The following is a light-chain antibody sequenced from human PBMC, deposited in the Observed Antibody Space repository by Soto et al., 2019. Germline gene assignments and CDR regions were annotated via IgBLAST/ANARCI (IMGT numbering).Light chain of an antibody. CDR3: QQSYSTPRT. CDR2: AAS. V-gene: IGKV1-39*01. Sequence: DIQMTQSPSSLSASVGDRVTITCRASQSISSYLNWYQQKPGKAPKLLIYAASSLQSGVPSRFSGSGSGTDFTLTISSLQPEYFATYDCQQSYSTPRTFGQGTKVDIK. CDR1: QSISSY. J-gene: IGKJ1*01.